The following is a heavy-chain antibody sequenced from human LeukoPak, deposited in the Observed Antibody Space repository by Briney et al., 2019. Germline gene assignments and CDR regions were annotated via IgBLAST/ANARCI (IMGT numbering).Heavy chain of an antibody. J-gene: IGHJ6*02. V-gene: IGHV1-8*01. Sequence: AAVKVSCKASGYTFTSYDINWVRQATGQGLEWMGWMNPKSGNTGYAQKFQGRVTMTRSTSISTAYMELSSLRSEDTAVHYCARVVYYHFWSGYYFYGYYYYGMDVSGQRTTVTVSS. D-gene: IGHD3-3*01. CDR1: GYTFTSYD. CDR2: MNPKSGNT. CDR3: ARVVYYHFWSGYYFYGYYYYGMDV.